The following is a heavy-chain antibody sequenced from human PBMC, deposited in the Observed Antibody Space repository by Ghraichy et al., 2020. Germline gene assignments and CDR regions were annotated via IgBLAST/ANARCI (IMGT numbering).Heavy chain of an antibody. V-gene: IGHV3-23*01. CDR1: GFTFSIYA. CDR3: AKAKQLYYFDP. D-gene: IGHD5-24*01. CDR2: ISGDGGHT. J-gene: IGHJ4*02. Sequence: GESLNISCAASGFTFSIYAMSWVRQAPGRGLEWVASISGDGGHTYYADSVKGRFTISRDNLKNTLFLQMNSLRAEDTAVFYCAKAKQLYYFDPWGQGALVIVSS.